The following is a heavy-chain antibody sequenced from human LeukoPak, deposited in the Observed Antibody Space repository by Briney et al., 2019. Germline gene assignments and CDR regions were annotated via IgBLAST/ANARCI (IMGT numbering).Heavy chain of an antibody. Sequence: SETLSLTCTVSGGSISSYYWSWIRQTPGKGREWIGYIYYSGSTSYNPSLKSRVTISVDTPKNQFSLKLTSVTAADTAVYYCARGYSSGWYAFDIWGQGTMVTVSS. CDR1: GGSISSYY. J-gene: IGHJ3*02. CDR2: IYYSGST. CDR3: ARGYSSGWYAFDI. D-gene: IGHD6-19*01. V-gene: IGHV4-59*01.